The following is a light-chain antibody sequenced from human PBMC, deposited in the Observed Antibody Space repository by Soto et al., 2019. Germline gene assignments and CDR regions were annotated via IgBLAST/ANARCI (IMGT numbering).Light chain of an antibody. CDR2: GNS. CDR1: SSNIGAGYD. J-gene: IGLJ2*01. CDR3: QSYDSSLSGSVV. Sequence: QYVLTQPPSVSGAPGQRVTISCTGSSSNIGAGYDVHWYQQLPRTDPILLIYGNSNRPSGVPDRFSGSKSGTSASLAITGLQAEDEADYYCQSYDSSLSGSVVFGGGTKLTVL. V-gene: IGLV1-40*01.